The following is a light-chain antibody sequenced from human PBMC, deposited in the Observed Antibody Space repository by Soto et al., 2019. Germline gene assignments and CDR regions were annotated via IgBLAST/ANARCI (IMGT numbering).Light chain of an antibody. CDR3: QQYATSPIT. CDR1: QSVGRNY. V-gene: IGKV3-20*01. CDR2: GAS. J-gene: IGKJ5*01. Sequence: EIVLTHSPGTLSLSPWEIATLSCRASQSVGRNYLAWFQQKSGQAPRLVIYGASSRAAGIPDRLSGSGSGTDFTLTISRLEPEDFAVYYCQQYATSPITFGQGTRLEIK.